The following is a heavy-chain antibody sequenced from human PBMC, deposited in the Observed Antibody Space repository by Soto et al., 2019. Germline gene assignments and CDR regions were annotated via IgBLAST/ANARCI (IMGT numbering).Heavy chain of an antibody. CDR1: GGSISSSSYY. Sequence: PSETLSLTCTVSGGSISSSSYYWGWIRQPPGKGLEWIGSIYYSGSTYYNPSLKSRVTISVDTSKNQFPLKLSSVTAADTAVYYCATDVLRFLEWLPNDYYYGMDVWGQGTTVTSP. V-gene: IGHV4-39*01. CDR3: ATDVLRFLEWLPNDYYYGMDV. CDR2: IYYSGST. J-gene: IGHJ6*02. D-gene: IGHD3-3*01.